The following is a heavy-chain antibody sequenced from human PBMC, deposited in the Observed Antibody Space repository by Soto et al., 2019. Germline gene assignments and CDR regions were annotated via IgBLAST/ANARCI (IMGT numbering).Heavy chain of an antibody. CDR1: GGSIRKDY. CDR3: ASYYCSSTSCYERGIFDY. J-gene: IGHJ4*02. Sequence: SETMPLTSTIYGGSIRKDYWSWIRQPPGKELEWIGEINHSGSTNYNPSLKSRVTISVDTSKNQFSLKLSSVTAADTAVYYCASYYCSSTSCYERGIFDYWGQGTLVTVSS. V-gene: IGHV4-34*01. CDR2: INHSGST. D-gene: IGHD2-2*01.